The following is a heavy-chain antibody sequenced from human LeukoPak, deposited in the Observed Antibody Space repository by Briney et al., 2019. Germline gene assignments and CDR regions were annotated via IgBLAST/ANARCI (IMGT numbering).Heavy chain of an antibody. J-gene: IGHJ4*02. V-gene: IGHV3-30-3*01. D-gene: IGHD3-3*01. CDR3: ARGDFGAGFDY. Sequence: GGSLRLSCAASGLTFSSYAMHWVRQAPGKGLEWVAVISYDGSNKYYADSVKGRFTISRDNSKNTLYLQMNSLRAEDTAVYYCARGDFGAGFDYWGQGTLVTVSS. CDR1: GLTFSSYA. CDR2: ISYDGSNK.